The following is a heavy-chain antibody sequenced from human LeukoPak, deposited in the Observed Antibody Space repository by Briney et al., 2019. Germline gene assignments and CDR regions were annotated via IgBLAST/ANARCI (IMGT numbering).Heavy chain of an antibody. D-gene: IGHD2-2*01. CDR3: ARIYCSSTSCYPPDY. V-gene: IGHV1-18*01. Sequence: ASVKVSCKASGYTFTSYGISWVRQAPGQGLEWMGGISAYNGNTNYAQKLQGRVTMTTDTSTSTAYMELRSLRSDDTAVYYCARIYCSSTSCYPPDYWGQGTLVTVSS. CDR1: GYTFTSYG. CDR2: ISAYNGNT. J-gene: IGHJ4*02.